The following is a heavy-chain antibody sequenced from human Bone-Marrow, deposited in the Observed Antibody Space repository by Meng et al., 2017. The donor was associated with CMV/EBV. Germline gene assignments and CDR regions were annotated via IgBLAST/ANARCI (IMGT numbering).Heavy chain of an antibody. D-gene: IGHD2-15*01. J-gene: IGHJ5*02. V-gene: IGHV1-69*06. CDR3: AGGYCSGGSCYSKGPPVYNWLDP. CDR2: IIPIFGTA. Sequence: ISWVRPAPGQGLEWMGGIIPIFGTANYAQKFQGRVTITADKSTSTAYMELSSLRSEDTAVYYCAGGYCSGGSCYSKGPPVYNWLDPWGQGTLVTVSS.